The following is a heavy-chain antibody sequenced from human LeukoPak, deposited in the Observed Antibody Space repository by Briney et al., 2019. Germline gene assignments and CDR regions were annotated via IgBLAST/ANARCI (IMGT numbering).Heavy chain of an antibody. CDR2: IYYSGST. Sequence: SETLSLTCTVSGGSISSSSYYWGWIRQPPGKGLEWIGYIYYSGSTNYNPSLKSRVTISVDTSKNQFSLKLSSVTAADTAVYYCARDGSVAGYDYWGQGTLVTVSS. D-gene: IGHD6-19*01. V-gene: IGHV4-61*01. CDR1: GGSISSSSYY. CDR3: ARDGSVAGYDY. J-gene: IGHJ4*02.